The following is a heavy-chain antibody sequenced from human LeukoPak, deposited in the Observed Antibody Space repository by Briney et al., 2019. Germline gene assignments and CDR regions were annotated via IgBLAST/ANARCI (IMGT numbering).Heavy chain of an antibody. CDR2: IYTSGST. J-gene: IGHJ4*02. Sequence: SQTLSLTCTVSGDSITSGRYYWSWIRQPAGKGLEWIGRIYTSGSTNYNPSLKSRVTMSVDTSKNQFSLKLSSVTAADTAVYYCARDSRRFDYWGQGTLVTVSS. V-gene: IGHV4-61*02. CDR3: ARDSRRFDY. CDR1: GDSITSGRYY. D-gene: IGHD6-13*01.